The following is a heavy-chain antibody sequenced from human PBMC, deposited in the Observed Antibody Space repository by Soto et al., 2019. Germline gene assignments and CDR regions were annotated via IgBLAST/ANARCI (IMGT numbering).Heavy chain of an antibody. CDR2: IWYDGSNK. Sequence: PGGSLRLSCAASGFTFSSYGMHWVRQAPGKGLEWVAVIWYDGSNKYYADSVKGRFTISRDNSKNTLYLQMNSLRAEDTAVYYCARDYDFWSGSYYGMDVWGQGTTVTVSS. CDR3: ARDYDFWSGSYYGMDV. J-gene: IGHJ6*02. V-gene: IGHV3-33*01. CDR1: GFTFSSYG. D-gene: IGHD3-3*01.